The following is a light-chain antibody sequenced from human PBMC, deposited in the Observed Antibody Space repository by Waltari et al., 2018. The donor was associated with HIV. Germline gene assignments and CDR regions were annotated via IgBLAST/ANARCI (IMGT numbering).Light chain of an antibody. CDR2: STN. CDR3: LLFMDTGVV. J-gene: IGLJ2*01. Sequence: QTVVTQEPSFSVSPGGTVTLTCGLSSGSVSTSYHPSWYQQTPGQAPRTLIYSTNTRSSGVPDRFSGSIVGNKAALTITGAQADDESDYYCLLFMDTGVVFGGGTKLTVL. CDR1: SGSVSTSYH. V-gene: IGLV8-61*01.